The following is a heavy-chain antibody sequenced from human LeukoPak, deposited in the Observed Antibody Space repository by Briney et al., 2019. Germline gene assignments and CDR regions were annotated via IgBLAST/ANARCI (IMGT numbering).Heavy chain of an antibody. D-gene: IGHD3-22*01. J-gene: IGHJ3*02. CDR1: GGTFSSYA. Sequence: ASVNVSCKASGGTFSSYAISWVRQAPGQGLEWMGGIIPIFGTANYAQKFQGRVTITADESTSTAYMELSSLRSEDTAVYYCARRKGLYYYDSSGHPDDAFDIWGQGTMVTVSS. CDR2: IIPIFGTA. V-gene: IGHV1-69*01. CDR3: ARRKGLYYYDSSGHPDDAFDI.